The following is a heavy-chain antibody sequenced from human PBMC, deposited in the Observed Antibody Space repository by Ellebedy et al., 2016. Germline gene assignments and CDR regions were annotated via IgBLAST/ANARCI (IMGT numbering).Heavy chain of an antibody. Sequence: SETLSLTXAVYGGSFSGYYWSWIRQPPGKGLEWIGEINHSGSTNYNPSLKSRVTISVDTSKNQFSLKLSSVTAADTAVYYCAAYSSGWHFDYWGQGTLVTVSS. CDR2: INHSGST. D-gene: IGHD6-19*01. CDR3: AAYSSGWHFDY. V-gene: IGHV4-34*01. J-gene: IGHJ4*02. CDR1: GGSFSGYY.